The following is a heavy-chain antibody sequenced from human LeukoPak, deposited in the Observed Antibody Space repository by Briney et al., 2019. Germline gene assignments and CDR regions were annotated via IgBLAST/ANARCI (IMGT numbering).Heavy chain of an antibody. V-gene: IGHV4-4*09. CDR3: ARLLGSSGYAGDWYFDL. Sequence: SETLSLTCTVSGGSISNYYWNWIRQPPGKGLEWIGYILSSGSTHHNPSLTSRISLSVDTSKNQFSLKLSSVTAADTAVYYCARLLGSSGYAGDWYFDLWGPGALVTVSS. CDR1: GGSISNYY. J-gene: IGHJ2*01. D-gene: IGHD3-22*01. CDR2: ILSSGST.